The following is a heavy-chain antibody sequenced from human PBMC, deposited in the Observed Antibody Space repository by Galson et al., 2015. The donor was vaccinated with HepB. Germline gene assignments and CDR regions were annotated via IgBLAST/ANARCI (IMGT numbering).Heavy chain of an antibody. D-gene: IGHD6-13*01. J-gene: IGHJ6*02. CDR1: GYIFPDYW. V-gene: IGHV5-51*03. CDR2: IYPSDSDP. Sequence: QSGAEVKKPGESLKISCKGSGYIFPDYWIAWVRQMPGKGLEWMGIIYPSDSDPRYSPSFQGQVTISVDMSTSTAYLQWSRLKASDTAMYYCARFAAIGTLGYYYGMDVWGQGTTVTVSS. CDR3: ARFAAIGTLGYYYGMDV.